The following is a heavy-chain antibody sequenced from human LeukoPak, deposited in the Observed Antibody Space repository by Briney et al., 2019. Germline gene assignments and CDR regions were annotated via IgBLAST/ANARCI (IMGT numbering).Heavy chain of an antibody. CDR1: GFTFGDYA. CDR3: TRDQVLRFLEWFTAGYYYYYGMDV. D-gene: IGHD3-3*01. J-gene: IGHJ6*02. CDR2: IRSKAYGGTT. Sequence: GGSLRLSCTASGFTFGDYAMSWVRQAPGKGLEWVGFIRSKAYGGTTEYAASVKGRFTISRDDSKSIAYLQMNSLKTEDTAVYYCTRDQVLRFLEWFTAGYYYYYGMDVWGQGTTVTVSS. V-gene: IGHV3-49*04.